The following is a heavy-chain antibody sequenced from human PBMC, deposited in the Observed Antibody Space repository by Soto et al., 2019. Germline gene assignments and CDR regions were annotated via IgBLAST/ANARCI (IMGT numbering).Heavy chain of an antibody. V-gene: IGHV3-64D*09. CDR1: GFTFSSYA. D-gene: IGHD3-3*01. CDR2: ISSNGGST. CDR3: VKGGRLLEWLFHAVDAFDI. Sequence: GGSLRLSCSASGFTFSSYAMHWVRQAPGKGLEYVSAISSNGGSTYYADSVKGRFTISRDNSKNTLYLQMSSLRAEDTAVYDVVKGGRLLEWLFHAVDAFDIWGQGTMVTVSS. J-gene: IGHJ3*02.